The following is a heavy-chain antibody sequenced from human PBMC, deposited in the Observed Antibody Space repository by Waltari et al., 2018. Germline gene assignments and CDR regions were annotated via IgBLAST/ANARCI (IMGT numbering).Heavy chain of an antibody. D-gene: IGHD3-10*01. J-gene: IGHJ3*02. CDR3: AKSRGDSIIYRHDAFDI. CDR1: GFTFRLYA. CDR2: MSGSGGGT. V-gene: IGHV3-23*01. Sequence: EVQLLESGGGLVQPGGSQRLSCAASGFTFRLYAMSWVRQAPGKGLEWVSAMSGSGGGTYYADSVKGRFTISRDNSKNTVYLQMNSLRAEDMAVYYCAKSRGDSIIYRHDAFDIWGQGTMVTVSS.